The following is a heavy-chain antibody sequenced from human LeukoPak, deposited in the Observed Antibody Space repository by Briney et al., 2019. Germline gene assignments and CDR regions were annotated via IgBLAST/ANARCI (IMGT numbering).Heavy chain of an antibody. CDR3: ARYGSGSYYRSFDP. CDR1: GGSISSSSYY. V-gene: IGHV4-39*01. J-gene: IGHJ5*02. Sequence: SETLSLTCTVSGGSISSSSYYWGWIRQPPGKGLEWIGSIYYSGSTDYNPSLKSRVTISVDTSKNQFSLKLSSVTAADTAVYYCARYGSGSYYRSFDPWGQGTLVTVSS. CDR2: IYYSGST. D-gene: IGHD3-10*01.